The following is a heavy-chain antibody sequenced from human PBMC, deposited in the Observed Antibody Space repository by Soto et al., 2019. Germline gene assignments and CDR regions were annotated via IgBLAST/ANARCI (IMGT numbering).Heavy chain of an antibody. CDR1: VYSFTSYA. Sequence: XSVKVSCKASVYSFTSYAIYWVRQAPGQSLEWMGWINAGNGNTKYSQKLQGRVTFTGDTSASTAHMELSSLRSEDTAVYFCARGVENIVVVLDVFGYYGMDVWGQGPTVTVSS. CDR3: ARGVENIVVVLDVFGYYGMDV. D-gene: IGHD2-2*01. V-gene: IGHV1-3*01. CDR2: INAGNGNT. J-gene: IGHJ6*02.